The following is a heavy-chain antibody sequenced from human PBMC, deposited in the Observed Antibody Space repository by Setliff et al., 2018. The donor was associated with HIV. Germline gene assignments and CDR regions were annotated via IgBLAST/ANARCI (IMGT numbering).Heavy chain of an antibody. CDR1: GFNFSDAW. V-gene: IGHV3-15*01. Sequence: GGSLRLSCAGSGFNFSDAWLSWVRQAPGKGLEWVGRIKSKTDGGTTDYAAPVKGRFTISRDDSKNTLYLQMNSLKTEDTAVYSCQYSSSWYYFDSWGQGTLVTVSS. CDR3: QYSSSWYYFDS. CDR2: IKSKTDGGTT. J-gene: IGHJ4*02. D-gene: IGHD6-13*01.